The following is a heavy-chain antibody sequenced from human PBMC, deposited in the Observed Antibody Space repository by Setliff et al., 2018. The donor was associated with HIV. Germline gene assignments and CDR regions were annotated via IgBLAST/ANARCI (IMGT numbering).Heavy chain of an antibody. V-gene: IGHV4-34*01. J-gene: IGHJ4*02. Sequence: PSETLSLTCAVYGGSFSGYYWSWIRQPPGKGLEWIGEINHSGSTNYNPSLKSRVTISVDTSKNQFSLKVTSVTAADTAVYYCARNGPHGSGWYNYFDFWGQGTLVTVSS. CDR3: ARNGPHGSGWYNYFDF. CDR1: GGSFSGYY. D-gene: IGHD6-19*01. CDR2: INHSGST.